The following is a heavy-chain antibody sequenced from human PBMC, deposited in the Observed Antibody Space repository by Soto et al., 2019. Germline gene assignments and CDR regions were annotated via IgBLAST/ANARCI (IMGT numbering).Heavy chain of an antibody. Sequence: ASVKVSCKASGYTFTSYAMHWVRQAPGQRLEWMGWINAGNGNTKYSQKFQGRVTITRDTSASTAYMELSSLRSEDTAVYYCARSITLPTPLDYGGQRTLVPVSS. J-gene: IGHJ4*02. V-gene: IGHV1-3*01. CDR3: ARSITLPTPLDY. D-gene: IGHD1-20*01. CDR2: INAGNGNT. CDR1: GYTFTSYA.